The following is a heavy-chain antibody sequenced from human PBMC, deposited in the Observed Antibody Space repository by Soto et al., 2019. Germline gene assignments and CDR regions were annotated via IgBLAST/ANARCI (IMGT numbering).Heavy chain of an antibody. Sequence: ASVKVSCKASGYTFTSYAMHWVRQAPGQRLEWMGWINAGNGNTKYSQKFQGRVTITRDTSASTAYMELSSLRSEDTAVYYCAREQGKGSGLRSKPADAFDIWGQATMVT. CDR2: INAGNGNT. D-gene: IGHD6-19*01. CDR1: GYTFTSYA. CDR3: AREQGKGSGLRSKPADAFDI. V-gene: IGHV1-3*01. J-gene: IGHJ3*02.